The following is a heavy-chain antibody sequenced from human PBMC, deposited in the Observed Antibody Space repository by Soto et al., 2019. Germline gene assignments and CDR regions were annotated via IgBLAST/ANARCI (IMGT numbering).Heavy chain of an antibody. D-gene: IGHD2-15*01. CDR2: INYSGST. CDR1: GGSISSYY. Sequence: QVQLQESGPGLVKPSETLSLTCTVSGGSISSYYWSWIRQPPGKGLEWIGYINYSGSTNYNPSLKSRVTISVDTSKNQFSLKLSSVTAADTAVYYCARGRISMDVWGQGTTVTVSS. J-gene: IGHJ6*02. CDR3: ARGRISMDV. V-gene: IGHV4-59*01.